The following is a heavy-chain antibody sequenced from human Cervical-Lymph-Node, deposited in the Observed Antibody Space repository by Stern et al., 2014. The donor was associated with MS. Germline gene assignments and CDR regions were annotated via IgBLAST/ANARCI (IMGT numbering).Heavy chain of an antibody. J-gene: IGHJ4*02. CDR2: INPSAGNT. V-gene: IGHV1-46*01. Sequence: QVQLVQSGAEVKKPGASVKVSCMASGYSFTSYCINWVRQAPGQGLEWMGIINPSAGNTNYAQKFQCRVVMTRDTATGTVYMELSSLRSEDTAVYYCARDEGSDYWGQGTLVTVSS. CDR3: ARDEGSDY. CDR1: GYSFTSYC.